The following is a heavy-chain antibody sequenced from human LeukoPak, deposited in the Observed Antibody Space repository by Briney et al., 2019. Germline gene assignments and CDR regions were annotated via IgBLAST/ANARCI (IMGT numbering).Heavy chain of an antibody. J-gene: IGHJ4*02. Sequence: PGGSLRLSCEGSGFTFSNYWMNWVRQAPGKGLEWVSSISSSSSYIYYADSVKGRFTISRDNAKNSLYLQMNSLRAEDTAVYYCARDQRGQWLVSYYFDYWGQGTLVTVSS. CDR2: ISSSSSYI. D-gene: IGHD6-19*01. CDR3: ARDQRGQWLVSYYFDY. CDR1: GFTFSNYW. V-gene: IGHV3-21*01.